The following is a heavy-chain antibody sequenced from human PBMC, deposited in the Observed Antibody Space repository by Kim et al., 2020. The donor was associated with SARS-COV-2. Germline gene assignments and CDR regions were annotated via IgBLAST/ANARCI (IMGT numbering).Heavy chain of an antibody. CDR3: ARGPYYYDSSGYYYYGMDV. D-gene: IGHD3-22*01. CDR1: GGSISSGGYY. J-gene: IGHJ6*02. CDR2: IYYSGST. V-gene: IGHV4-31*03. Sequence: SETLSLTCTVSGGSISSGGYYWSWIRQHPGKGLEWIGYIYYSGSTYYNPSLKSRVTISGDTSKNQFSLKLSSVTAADTAVYYCARGPYYYDSSGYYYYGMDVWGQGTTVTVSS.